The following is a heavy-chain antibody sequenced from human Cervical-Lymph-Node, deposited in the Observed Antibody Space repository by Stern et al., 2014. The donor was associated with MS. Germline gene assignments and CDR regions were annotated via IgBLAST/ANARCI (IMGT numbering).Heavy chain of an antibody. CDR2: ISAYNVNT. CDR1: GFALTSAG. D-gene: IGHD5-12*01. CDR3: ARHSIKGYYCFDT. Sequence: QVQLVQSGAELKKPGASVKVSCKASGFALTSAGISWVRQAPGQGLEWMGWISAYNVNTNYVQRFQDRVNMTTDTSTSTAYMELRSLRSDDTAVYYCARHSIKGYYCFDTWGQGTLVTVSS. V-gene: IGHV1-18*01. J-gene: IGHJ4*02.